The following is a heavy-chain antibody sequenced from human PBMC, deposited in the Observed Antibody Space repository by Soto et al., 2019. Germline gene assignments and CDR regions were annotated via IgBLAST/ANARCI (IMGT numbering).Heavy chain of an antibody. CDR1: GGTFSSYA. Sequence: GASVKVSCKASGGTFSSYAIGWVRQAPGQGPEWMGGIIPIFGTANYAQKFQGRVTITADESTSTAYMELSSLRSEDTAVYYCARARSVGVLGYYYGMDVWGQGTTVTVSS. V-gene: IGHV1-69*13. CDR3: ARARSVGVLGYYYGMDV. CDR2: IIPIFGTA. D-gene: IGHD2-15*01. J-gene: IGHJ6*02.